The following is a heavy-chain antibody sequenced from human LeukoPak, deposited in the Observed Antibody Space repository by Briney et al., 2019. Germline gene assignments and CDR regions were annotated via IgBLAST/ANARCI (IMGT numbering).Heavy chain of an antibody. V-gene: IGHV3-30*04. Sequence: GGSPRLSCATSGFXFRRSGVHWVRQAPGKGLEWVALMSSDGINTYYADSVKGRFTVSRDSSKDTLYLQMNSLRADDTAIYYCAKDHSGSGRAFEYWGQGTLVTVSS. CDR1: GFXFRRSG. CDR2: MSSDGINT. CDR3: AKDHSGSGRAFEY. D-gene: IGHD2-15*01. J-gene: IGHJ4*02.